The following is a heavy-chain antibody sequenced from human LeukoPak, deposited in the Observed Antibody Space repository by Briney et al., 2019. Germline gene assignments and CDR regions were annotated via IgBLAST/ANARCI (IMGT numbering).Heavy chain of an antibody. CDR3: AREYSSGFFPFDY. CDR1: GFKFDDYG. J-gene: IGHJ4*02. D-gene: IGHD6-19*01. Sequence: GGSLRLSCTASGFKFDDYGMTWVRQAPGKGLEWVSDINWNGDSRGYAHSVRGRFTIYRDNSKNSLYLQMNSLRAEDTAVYYCAREYSSGFFPFDYWGQGTLVTVSS. CDR2: INWNGDSR. V-gene: IGHV3-20*04.